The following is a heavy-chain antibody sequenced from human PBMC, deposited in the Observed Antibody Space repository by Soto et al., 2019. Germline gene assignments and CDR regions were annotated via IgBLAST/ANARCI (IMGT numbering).Heavy chain of an antibody. D-gene: IGHD3-22*01. V-gene: IGHV5-51*01. CDR3: ASSSSESGYYYYYYGMDV. CDR1: GYSFTSYW. J-gene: IGHJ6*02. CDR2: IYPGDSDT. Sequence: GESLKISCKGSGYSFTSYWIGWVRQMPGKGLEWMGIIYPGDSDTRYSPSSQGQVTISADKSISTAYLQWSSLKASDTAMYYCASSSSESGYYYYYYGMDVWGQGTTVTVSS.